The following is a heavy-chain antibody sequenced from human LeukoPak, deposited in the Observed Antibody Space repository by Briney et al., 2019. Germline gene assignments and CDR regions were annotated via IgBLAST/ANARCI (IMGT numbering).Heavy chain of an antibody. CDR1: GYTFSTYP. V-gene: IGHV7-4-1*02. J-gene: IGHJ4*02. CDR2: IDANTGST. CDR3: VRGSDTTGYFNY. D-gene: IGHD3-22*01. Sequence: ASLKDSCKPSGYTFSTYPMKSVPQAPEQGLGWMGWIDANTGSTKYAQGLTGRFVFSLDTSVSTAFLQINSLKAEDTALYYCVRGSDTTGYFNYWGQGTLVTVSS.